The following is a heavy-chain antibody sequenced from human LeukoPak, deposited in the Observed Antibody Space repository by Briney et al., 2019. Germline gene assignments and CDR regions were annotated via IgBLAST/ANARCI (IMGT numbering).Heavy chain of an antibody. CDR2: IYYSGST. J-gene: IGHJ4*02. Sequence: SETLSLTCTVSGGSISSSSYYWGWIRQPPGKGLEWIGSIYYSGSTYYNPSLTSRVTISVDTSKNQFSLKLSSVTASDTAVYYCARLRYYDFWIGYIYWGQGTLVTVSS. CDR3: ARLRYYDFWIGYIY. D-gene: IGHD3-3*01. CDR1: GGSISSSSYY. V-gene: IGHV4-39*01.